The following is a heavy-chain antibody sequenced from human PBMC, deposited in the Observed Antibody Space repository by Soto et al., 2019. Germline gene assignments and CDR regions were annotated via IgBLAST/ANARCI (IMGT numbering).Heavy chain of an antibody. CDR1: GACISRYY. CDR3: ASNSYGYIFYPY. D-gene: IGHD5-18*01. CDR2: LYNTGST. V-gene: IGHV4-59*08. J-gene: IGHJ4*02. Sequence: SETLSLSCTVSGACISRYYWRWIRQSPGKGLEWIGDLYNTGSTIYNRSLKSRVTISVDTSKNQFSLKLSSVTAADTAVYYCASNSYGYIFYPYWGQGTLVTVSS.